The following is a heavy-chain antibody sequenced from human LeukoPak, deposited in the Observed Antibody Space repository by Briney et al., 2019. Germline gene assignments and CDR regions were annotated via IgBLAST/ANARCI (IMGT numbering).Heavy chain of an antibody. CDR3: AREAYNWNVDAFDI. Sequence: GGSLRLSCAASGFTFSSYSMNWVRQAPGKGLEWVSSISSSSSYIYYADSVKGRFTISRDNAKNSLYLQMNSLRADDTAVYYCAREAYNWNVDAFDIWGQGTMVTVSS. CDR1: GFTFSSYS. V-gene: IGHV3-21*04. J-gene: IGHJ3*02. CDR2: ISSSSSYI. D-gene: IGHD1-20*01.